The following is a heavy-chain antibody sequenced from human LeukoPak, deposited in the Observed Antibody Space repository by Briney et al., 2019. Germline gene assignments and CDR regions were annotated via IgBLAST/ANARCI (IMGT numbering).Heavy chain of an antibody. CDR2: ISSSGSTI. CDR3: ARDFPYYYDSTTYREGDAFDI. CDR1: GFTFSSYE. Sequence: GGSLRLSCAASGFTFSSYEMNWVRQAPGKGLEWVSYISSSGSTIYYADSVKGRFTISRDNAKNSLYLQMNSLRTEDTAVYYCARDFPYYYDSTTYREGDAFDIWGQGTVVTVSS. D-gene: IGHD3-22*01. V-gene: IGHV3-48*03. J-gene: IGHJ3*02.